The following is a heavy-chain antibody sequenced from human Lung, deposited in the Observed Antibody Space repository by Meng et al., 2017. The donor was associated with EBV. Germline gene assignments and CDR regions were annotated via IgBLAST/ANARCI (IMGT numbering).Heavy chain of an antibody. CDR2: INPSSGGT. CDR1: GSTFTGYY. V-gene: IGHV1-2*06. CDR3: AHQAVAGTRGWFDP. Sequence: QVQRGQCGAEVEKPGTSVKVSSKASGSTFTGYYMHWVRRAPGQGLEWRGRINPSSGGTNYAQKFQGRVTMTRDTSISTAYMELSRLRSDDTAVYYCAHQAVAGTRGWFDPWGQGTLVTVSS. J-gene: IGHJ5*02. D-gene: IGHD6-19*01.